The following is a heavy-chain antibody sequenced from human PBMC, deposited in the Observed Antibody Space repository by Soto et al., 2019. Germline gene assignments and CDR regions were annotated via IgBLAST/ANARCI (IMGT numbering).Heavy chain of an antibody. J-gene: IGHJ3*02. V-gene: IGHV3-21*01. CDR2: ISSSSSYI. CDR1: GFTFSSYS. D-gene: IGHD6-6*01. CDR3: AAEYSSIPHAAFAI. Sequence: EVQLVESGGGLVKPGGSLRLSCAASGFTFSSYSMNWVRQAPGKGLEWVSSISSSSSYIYYADSVKGRFTISRDNAKNSLYLPMNSLRAQDTAVYYCAAEYSSIPHAAFAIWGQGTMVTVSS.